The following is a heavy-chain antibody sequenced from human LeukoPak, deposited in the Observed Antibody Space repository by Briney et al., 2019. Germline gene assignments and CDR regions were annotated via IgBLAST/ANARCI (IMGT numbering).Heavy chain of an antibody. Sequence: PGGSLRLSCAASGFTFTNSWMAWVRQAPGKGLEWVANIKQDGSTKHYADSLKGRFTISRDDPKNSLYLQMNSLRADDTAVYYCARDTDGSLDYWGQEILVTVAS. J-gene: IGHJ4*02. V-gene: IGHV3-7*01. CDR3: ARDTDGSLDY. CDR2: IKQDGSTK. CDR1: GFTFTNSW. D-gene: IGHD1-26*01.